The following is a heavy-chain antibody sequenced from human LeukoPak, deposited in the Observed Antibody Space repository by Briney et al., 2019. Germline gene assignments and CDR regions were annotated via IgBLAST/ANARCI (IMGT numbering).Heavy chain of an antibody. Sequence: SETLSLTCTVSGGSISSYYWSWIRQHPGKGLEWIGYIYYSGSTYYNPSLKSRVTISVDTSKNQFSLKLSSVTAADTAVYYCARGRYDFWSGYPFDYWGQGTLVTVSS. CDR2: IYYSGST. V-gene: IGHV4-59*06. J-gene: IGHJ4*02. CDR3: ARGRYDFWSGYPFDY. D-gene: IGHD3-3*01. CDR1: GGSISSYY.